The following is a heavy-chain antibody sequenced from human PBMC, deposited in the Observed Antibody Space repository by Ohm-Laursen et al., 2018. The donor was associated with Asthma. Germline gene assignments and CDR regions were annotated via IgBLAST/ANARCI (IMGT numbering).Heavy chain of an antibody. CDR1: GGSIGSDDYY. D-gene: IGHD3-22*01. CDR2: IYHSVST. J-gene: IGHJ4*02. Sequence: SQTLSLTCTVSGGSIGSDDYYWSWIRQPPGKGLEWIGYIYHSVSTYYSPSLKSRVAISGDTSKNQFSLKLSSVTAADTAVYYCVRDDYDNRGYSLDYWGRGILVTVSS. CDR3: VRDDYDNRGYSLDY. V-gene: IGHV4-30-4*01.